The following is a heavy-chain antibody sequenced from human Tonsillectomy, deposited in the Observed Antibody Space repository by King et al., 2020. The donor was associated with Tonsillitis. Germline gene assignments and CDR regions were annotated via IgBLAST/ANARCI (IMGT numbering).Heavy chain of an antibody. Sequence: QLAQSGAEVKKPGESLKISCKGSGHNFTNYWIAWVRQMPGKGLEYMGIIYPGDSDTRYTPSFQGQVTISADKSISTAYLQWSSLRASDTAMYYCARTGVAGFDYWGQGTLLIVSS. J-gene: IGHJ4*02. CDR2: IYPGDSDT. CDR1: GHNFTNYW. D-gene: IGHD6-19*01. V-gene: IGHV5-51*01. CDR3: ARTGVAGFDY.